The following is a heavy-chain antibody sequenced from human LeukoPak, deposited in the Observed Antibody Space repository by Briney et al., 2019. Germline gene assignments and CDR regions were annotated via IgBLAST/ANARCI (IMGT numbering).Heavy chain of an antibody. CDR1: GGSISSYY. CDR2: IYYSGST. V-gene: IGHV4-59*08. CDR3: ARRRIVGATGYYYGMDV. Sequence: KPSGTLSLTCTVSGGSISSYYWSWIRQPPGKGLEWIGYIYYSGSTNYNPSLKSRVTISVDTSKNQFSLKLSSVTAADTAVYYCARRRIVGATGYYYGMDVWGQGTTVTVSS. D-gene: IGHD1-26*01. J-gene: IGHJ6*02.